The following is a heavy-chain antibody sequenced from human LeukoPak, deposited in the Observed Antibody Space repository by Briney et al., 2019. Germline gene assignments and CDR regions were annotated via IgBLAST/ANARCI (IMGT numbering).Heavy chain of an antibody. CDR1: GFTFTHYN. V-gene: IGHV3-43*01. Sequence: GGSLRLSCAASGFTFTHYNMYWVRQPPGKGLEWVSLINWDGSSSYYADSVKGRFTISRDDNKNSLYLHMNSLRTEDTALYYCTRTGPYYYYGMDVWGQGTTVAVSS. D-gene: IGHD3/OR15-3a*01. CDR3: TRTGPYYYYGMDV. CDR2: INWDGSSS. J-gene: IGHJ6*02.